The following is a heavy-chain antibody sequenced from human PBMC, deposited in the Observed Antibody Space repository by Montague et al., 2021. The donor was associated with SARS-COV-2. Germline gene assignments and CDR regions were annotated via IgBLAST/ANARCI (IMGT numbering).Heavy chain of an antibody. CDR3: ARMDAGPTSYDY. CDR1: GFSLSTSGMC. Sequence: PALVKPTQTLTLTCTFSGFSLSTSGMCVSWIRQPPGKAVEWLARIDWDDDKYYSTSLKTRLTISKDTSKNQVVLTMTNMDPVDTATYYCARMDAGPTSYDYWGQGTLVTVSS. D-gene: IGHD2-2*01. CDR2: IDWDDDK. V-gene: IGHV2-70*11. J-gene: IGHJ4*02.